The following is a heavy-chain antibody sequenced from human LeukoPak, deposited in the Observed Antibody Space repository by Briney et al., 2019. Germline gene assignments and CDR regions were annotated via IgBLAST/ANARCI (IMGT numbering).Heavy chain of an antibody. CDR1: GDSVTRYY. Sequence: PSETLSLTCSVSGDSVTRYYWTWIRQPPGKGLEWIAFIFYSGVTNYNPSLKSRVAISVDTNKNEFSLKLSSVTAADTALYYCASSFSGYDPFDSWGQGTLVTVSS. J-gene: IGHJ4*02. D-gene: IGHD5-12*01. CDR3: ASSFSGYDPFDS. CDR2: IFYSGVT. V-gene: IGHV4-59*02.